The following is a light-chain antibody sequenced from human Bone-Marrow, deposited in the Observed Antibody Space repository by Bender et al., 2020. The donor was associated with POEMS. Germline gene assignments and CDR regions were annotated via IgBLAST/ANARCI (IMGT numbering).Light chain of an antibody. V-gene: IGLV1-44*01. CDR3: ASWDDSLNGPWV. J-gene: IGLJ3*02. Sequence: QSVLTQPPSASGTPGQRVTISCSGSSSNIGGHTVNWFQQLPGTAPKLLIYGNDQRPSGVPDRFSASKSGTSASLAISGLQSQDEADYYCASWDDSLNGPWVIGGGTRLTVL. CDR2: GND. CDR1: SSNIGGHT.